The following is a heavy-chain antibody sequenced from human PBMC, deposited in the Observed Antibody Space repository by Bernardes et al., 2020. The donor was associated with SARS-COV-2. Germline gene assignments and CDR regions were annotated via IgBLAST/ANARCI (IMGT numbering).Heavy chain of an antibody. CDR1: GYTFTGYY. D-gene: IGHD7-27*01. V-gene: IGHV1-2*04. CDR2: ISPNSGGT. Sequence: ASVKVSCKASGYTFTGYYMHWVRQAPGQGLEWMGWISPNSGGTHYAQKFQGWVTMTRDTSISTAYMDLSRLRSDDTAVYFCARSTGDRGLGDFDYWGQGSL. CDR3: ARSTGDRGLGDFDY. J-gene: IGHJ4*02.